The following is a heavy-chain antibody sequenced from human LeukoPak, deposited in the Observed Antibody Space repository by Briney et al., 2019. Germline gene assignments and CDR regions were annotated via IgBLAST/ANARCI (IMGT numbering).Heavy chain of an antibody. J-gene: IGHJ4*02. CDR3: ARDPVYCSGGSCSHFDY. CDR1: GYTFTGYY. V-gene: IGHV1-2*02. D-gene: IGHD2-15*01. CDR2: INPNSGGT. Sequence: ASVKVSCKASGYTFTGYYMHWVRQAPGQGLEWMGWINPNSGGTNYAQKFQGRVTMTRDTSISTAYMELSRLRSDDTAVYYCARDPVYCSGGSCSHFDYWGQGVLVTVSS.